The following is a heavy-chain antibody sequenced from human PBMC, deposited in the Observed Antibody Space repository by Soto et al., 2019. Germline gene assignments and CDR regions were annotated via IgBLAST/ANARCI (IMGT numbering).Heavy chain of an antibody. CDR2: INHLGSI. CDR1: GGSLSDYF. Sequence: SETQSLTCVVSGGSLSDYFWSWIRQPPGMALEWIGEINHLGSINYNPSLKSRVTMSVDTSKNQFSLTLNSVTAADTATYYCARGGISHWAYFYYMDVWDRGTTVTVSS. D-gene: IGHD2-21*01. J-gene: IGHJ6*03. V-gene: IGHV4-34*01. CDR3: ARGGISHWAYFYYMDV.